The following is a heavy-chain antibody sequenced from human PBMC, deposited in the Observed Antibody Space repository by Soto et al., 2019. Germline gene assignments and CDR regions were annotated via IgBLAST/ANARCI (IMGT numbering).Heavy chain of an antibody. CDR3: ARVWSSGWYRSFDY. CDR1: GGSISSYY. V-gene: IGHV4-59*01. D-gene: IGHD6-19*01. J-gene: IGHJ4*02. Sequence: PSETLSLTCTVSGGSISSYYWSWIRQPPGKGLEWIGYIYYSGSTNYNPSLKSRVTISVDTSKNQFSLKLSSVTAADTAVYYCARVWSSGWYRSFDYWGQGTLVTVSS. CDR2: IYYSGST.